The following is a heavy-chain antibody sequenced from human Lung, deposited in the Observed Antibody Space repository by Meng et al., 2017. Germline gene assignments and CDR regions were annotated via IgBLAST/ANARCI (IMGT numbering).Heavy chain of an antibody. J-gene: IGHJ4*02. CDR2: ISYDGSNQ. CDR3: ARNNYGDYYFDY. V-gene: IGHV3-30*01. D-gene: IGHD4-17*01. Sequence: VALVESGGGVVQPGRSLRLSCAASGFTFSRNAMPWVRQAPGKGLEWVAAISYDGSNQHYADSVKGRFTISRDNSENTLYLQMNSLRAEDTAVYYCARNNYGDYYFDYWGQGTLVTVSS. CDR1: GFTFSRNA.